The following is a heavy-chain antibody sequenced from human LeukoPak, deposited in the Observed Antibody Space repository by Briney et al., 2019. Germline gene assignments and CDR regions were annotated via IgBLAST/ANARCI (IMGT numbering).Heavy chain of an antibody. V-gene: IGHV4-4*07. J-gene: IGHJ4*02. CDR3: ARETLYSSGWKFDY. CDR2: IYTSGRT. Sequence: PSETLSLTCTVSGGSISNQYWSWIRQPAGKRLEWIGRIYTSGRTNFNPSLKSRITISVDESTNQFSLKLTSVTAADTAVYFCARETLYSSGWKFDYWGQGTQVAVSS. CDR1: GGSISNQY. D-gene: IGHD6-19*01.